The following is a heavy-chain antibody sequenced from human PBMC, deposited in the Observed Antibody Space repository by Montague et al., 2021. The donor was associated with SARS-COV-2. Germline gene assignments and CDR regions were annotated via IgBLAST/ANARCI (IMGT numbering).Heavy chain of an antibody. CDR3: ATLPSRITIFGVVQGYYFDD. CDR2: KYYSGST. V-gene: IGHV4-39*01. J-gene: IGHJ4*02. D-gene: IGHD3-3*01. CDR1: GASISSRSYY. Sequence: SETLSLTCTVSGASISSRSYYWGWIRQPPGKGLDWIGFKYYSGSTYYNPTLKSRVTISVDTSKNQFSLKLSSVTAADTAVYYCATLPSRITIFGVVQGYYFDDWGQGTMVTVSS.